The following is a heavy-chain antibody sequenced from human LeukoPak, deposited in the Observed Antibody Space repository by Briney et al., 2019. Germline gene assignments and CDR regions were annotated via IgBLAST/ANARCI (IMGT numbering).Heavy chain of an antibody. V-gene: IGHV1-69*13. CDR2: IIPIFGTA. D-gene: IGHD3-9*01. J-gene: IGHJ6*02. CDR3: ARDTIAVGDYYYGMDV. Sequence: SVKVSCKSSVGTFSSYAISWVRQAPGQGLEWMGGIIPIFGTANYAQKFQGRVTITADESTSTAYMELSSLRSEDTAVYYCARDTIAVGDYYYGMDVWGQGTTVTVSS. CDR1: VGTFSSYA.